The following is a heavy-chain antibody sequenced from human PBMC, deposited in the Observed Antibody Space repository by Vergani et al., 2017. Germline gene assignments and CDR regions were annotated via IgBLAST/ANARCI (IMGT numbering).Heavy chain of an antibody. D-gene: IGHD6-13*01. CDR2: ISSSSSYI. J-gene: IGHJ4*02. CDR3: ARGGASWYYFDY. V-gene: IGHV3-21*01. CDR1: GFTFSSYS. Sequence: EVQLVESGGGLVKPGGSLRLSCAASGFTFSSYSMNWVRQAPGKGLEWVSSISSSSSYIYYADSVKGRFTISRDNAKNSLYLQMNSLRAEDTAVYYCARGGASWYYFDYWGQGTLGTVSS.